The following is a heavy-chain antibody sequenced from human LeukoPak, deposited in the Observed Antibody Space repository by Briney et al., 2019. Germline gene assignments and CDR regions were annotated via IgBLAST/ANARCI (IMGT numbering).Heavy chain of an antibody. D-gene: IGHD5-24*01. CDR3: ASRRWLQPGPYYYYYMDV. J-gene: IGHJ6*03. V-gene: IGHV4-59*01. Sequence: PSETLSLTCTVSGGSISSYYWSWIRQPPGKGLEWIGYIYYSGSTNYNPSLKSRVTISVDTSKNQFSLKLSSVTAADTAVYYCASRRWLQPGPYYYYYMDVWGKGTTVTVSS. CDR1: GGSISSYY. CDR2: IYYSGST.